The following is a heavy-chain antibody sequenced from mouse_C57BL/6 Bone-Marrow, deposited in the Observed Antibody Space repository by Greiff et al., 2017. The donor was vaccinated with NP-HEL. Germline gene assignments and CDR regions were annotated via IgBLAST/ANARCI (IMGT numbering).Heavy chain of an antibody. Sequence: VQLHQSGAELMKPGASVKLSCKATGYTFTGYWIEWVKQRPGHGLEWIGEILPGSGSTNYNEKFKGKATLTADTSSNTAYMQLSSLTTEDSAIYYCASYGLLLREAMDNWDRGNAITVTS. D-gene: IGHD1-1*01. CDR2: ILPGSGST. J-gene: IGHJ4*01. CDR3: ASYGLLLREAMDN. V-gene: IGHV1-9*01. CDR1: GYTFTGYW.